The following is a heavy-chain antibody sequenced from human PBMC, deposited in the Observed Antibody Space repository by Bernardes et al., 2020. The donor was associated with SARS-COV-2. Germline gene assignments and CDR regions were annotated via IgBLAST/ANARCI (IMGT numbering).Heavy chain of an antibody. J-gene: IGHJ4*02. Sequence: GGSLRLSCAASGFTFSSFGMHWVRQAPGKGLEWVAVICFDGNAEFYADSVQGRFTISRDNSENKLFLQMNSLRTEDTAVYYCAREAPTDSGDHEGFDYWGQGTLVTVSS. CDR3: AREAPTDSGDHEGFDY. D-gene: IGHD4-17*01. V-gene: IGHV3-33*01. CDR1: GFTFSSFG. CDR2: ICFDGNAE.